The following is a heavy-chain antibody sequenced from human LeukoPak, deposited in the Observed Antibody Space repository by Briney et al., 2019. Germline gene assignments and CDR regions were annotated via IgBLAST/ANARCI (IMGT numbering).Heavy chain of an antibody. CDR3: ARDHYYDSSGYYY. Sequence: GGSLRLSCAASGFRFSYHDMHWVRQAPGKGLEFVSSIGAAGAHTFYADSVKGRFTISRDNFQSTMYLRMDGLRPEDSAVYYCARDHYYDSSGYYYWGQGTLVTVSS. V-gene: IGHV3-64*02. J-gene: IGHJ4*02. CDR2: IGAAGAHT. CDR1: GFRFSYHD. D-gene: IGHD3-22*01.